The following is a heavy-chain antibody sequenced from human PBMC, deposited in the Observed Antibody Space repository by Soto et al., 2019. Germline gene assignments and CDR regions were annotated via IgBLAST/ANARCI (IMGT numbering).Heavy chain of an antibody. J-gene: IGHJ5*02. Sequence: EVQLVESGGGLVQPGGSLRLSCAASGFTFDDYVMHWVRQAPGKGLEWVSGISWKSGTIGYADSVQGRFTISRDNAKNSLYLQMSSLRTEDTAFYYCAKDMSARSDSWLNWFDPWGRGTLVTVSS. V-gene: IGHV3-9*01. CDR2: ISWKSGTI. D-gene: IGHD2-2*01. CDR3: AKDMSARSDSWLNWFDP. CDR1: GFTFDDYV.